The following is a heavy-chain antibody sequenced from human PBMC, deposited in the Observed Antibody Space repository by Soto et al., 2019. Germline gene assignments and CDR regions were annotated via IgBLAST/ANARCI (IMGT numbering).Heavy chain of an antibody. V-gene: IGHV3-23*01. J-gene: IGHJ3*02. CDR2: ISGSGGST. CDR3: AKCRQGRGWSLDAFDI. D-gene: IGHD6-19*01. Sequence: EVQLLESGGGLVQPGGSLRLSCAASGFTFSSYAMSWVRQAPGKGLEWVSTISGSGGSTYYADSVKGRFTISRDNSKNTLFLQMNSVRAEDTAVYYCAKCRQGRGWSLDAFDIWGQGTMVTVSS. CDR1: GFTFSSYA.